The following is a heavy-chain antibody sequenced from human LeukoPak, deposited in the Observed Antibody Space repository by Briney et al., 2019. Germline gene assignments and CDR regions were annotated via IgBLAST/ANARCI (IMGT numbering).Heavy chain of an antibody. V-gene: IGHV3-53*01. CDR3: ARDAQRGFDYSNSLRY. CDR1: GFTVSSNY. CDR2: IGGGATT. J-gene: IGHJ4*02. Sequence: PGGSLRLSCAASGFTVSSNYMSWVRQAPGKGLEWVSAIGGGATTYYADYVKGRFTISRDNSQKKVFLQMSSLRADDTAIYYCARDAQRGFDYSNSLRYWGQGTLVTVSS. D-gene: IGHD4-11*01.